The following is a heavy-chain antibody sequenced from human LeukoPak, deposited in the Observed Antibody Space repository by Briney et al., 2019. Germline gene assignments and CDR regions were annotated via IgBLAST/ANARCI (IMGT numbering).Heavy chain of an antibody. CDR1: GFIFTNYG. CDR3: ARADCSSSSCPSKFDY. J-gene: IGHJ4*02. V-gene: IGHV3-33*01. Sequence: GGSLRLSCVASGFIFTNYGLHWVRQAPGKGLEWVAVIWYDGSRKYYADSVKGRFTISRDNSNNTLSLQMDSLRVEDTAVYYCARADCSSSSCPSKFDYWGQGTLVTVSS. CDR2: IWYDGSRK. D-gene: IGHD2-2*01.